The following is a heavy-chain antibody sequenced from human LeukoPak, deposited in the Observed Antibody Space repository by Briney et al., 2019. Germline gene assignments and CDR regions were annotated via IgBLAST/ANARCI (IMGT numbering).Heavy chain of an antibody. CDR1: GYTFTSYG. V-gene: IGHV1-18*01. CDR2: ISAYNGNT. J-gene: IGHJ5*02. Sequence: ASVKVSCKASGYTFTSYGISWVRQAPGQGLEWMGWISAYNGNTNYAQKLQGRVTMTTDTSTSTAYMELRSLRFDDTAVYYCAREFHVPYYDILTGYYNYWFDPWGQGTLVTVSS. CDR3: AREFHVPYYDILTGYYNYWFDP. D-gene: IGHD3-9*01.